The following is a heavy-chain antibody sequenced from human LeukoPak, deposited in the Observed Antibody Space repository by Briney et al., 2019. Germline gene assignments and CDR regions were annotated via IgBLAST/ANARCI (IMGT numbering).Heavy chain of an antibody. J-gene: IGHJ4*02. Sequence: ASVKVSCKASGYTFSSSYMHWVRQAPGQALEWMGIIYPSGDSTSYAQKFQGRVTMTRDMPTSTVYMELSSLRSDDTAVYYCARDLGAMGFDYWGQGTLVTVSS. D-gene: IGHD1-26*01. CDR1: GYTFSSSY. V-gene: IGHV1-46*01. CDR3: ARDLGAMGFDY. CDR2: IYPSGDST.